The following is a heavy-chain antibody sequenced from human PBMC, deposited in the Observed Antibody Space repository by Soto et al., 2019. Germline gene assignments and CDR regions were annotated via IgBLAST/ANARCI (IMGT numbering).Heavy chain of an antibody. J-gene: IGHJ6*02. D-gene: IGHD3-10*01. V-gene: IGHV3-74*01. CDR2: ISGDASGT. CDR1: GFTFSSYW. CDR3: ARGFGSGKMDA. Sequence: GGSLRLSCVASGFTFSSYWMHWVRQAPGKGLVWVSRISGDASGTSYADSVKGRFIISRDNAKDTLFLQLNSLRAEDTALYYCARGFGSGKMDAWGQGTTVTVSS.